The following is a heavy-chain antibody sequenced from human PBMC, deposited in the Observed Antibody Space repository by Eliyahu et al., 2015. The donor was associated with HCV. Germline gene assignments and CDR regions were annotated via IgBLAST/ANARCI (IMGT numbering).Heavy chain of an antibody. J-gene: IGHJ4*02. CDR1: GDSISVDHF. CDR3: ARLGLGSSWFY. V-gene: IGHV4-39*01. Sequence: QLQLQESGPGLVKPSETLSLTCIVSGDSISVDHFWGWIRQPPGKGLEYIGSILYTGNTHYNPALRSRVIISVDTSKNQFSLNLSSVTAADTAVYYCARLGLGSSWFYWGQGTLVTVSS. CDR2: ILYTGNT. D-gene: IGHD6-13*01.